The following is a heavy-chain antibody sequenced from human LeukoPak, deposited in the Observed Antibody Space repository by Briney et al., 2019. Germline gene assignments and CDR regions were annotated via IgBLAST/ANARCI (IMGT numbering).Heavy chain of an antibody. D-gene: IGHD2-15*01. CDR1: GFTFDDYA. Sequence: PGGSLRLSCAASGFTFDDYAMHWVRQAPGKGLEWVSGISWNRVSIGYADSVKGRFTISRDNVKNSMYLQMNSLRAEDMAFYDCARGRSYHYMDVWGKGTTVTVSS. CDR2: ISWNRVSI. CDR3: ARGRSYHYMDV. J-gene: IGHJ6*03. V-gene: IGHV3-9*03.